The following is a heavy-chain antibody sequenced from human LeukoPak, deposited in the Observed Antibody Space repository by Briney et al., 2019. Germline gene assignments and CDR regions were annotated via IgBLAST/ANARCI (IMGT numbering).Heavy chain of an antibody. Sequence: ASVKVSCKASGYTFTGYYMHWVRQAPGQGLEWMGWINPNSGGTNSAQKFQGRVTMTRDMSISTAYMELSRLRSDDTAVYYCARDRDSIFGVVMEMDYWGQGTLVTVSS. V-gene: IGHV1-2*02. CDR1: GYTFTGYY. CDR3: ARDRDSIFGVVMEMDY. D-gene: IGHD3-3*01. J-gene: IGHJ4*02. CDR2: INPNSGGT.